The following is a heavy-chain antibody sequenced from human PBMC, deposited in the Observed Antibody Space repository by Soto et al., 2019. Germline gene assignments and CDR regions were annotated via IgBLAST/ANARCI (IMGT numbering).Heavy chain of an antibody. D-gene: IGHD6-13*01. J-gene: IGHJ4*02. CDR1: GYTFTSYG. V-gene: IGHV1-3*01. CDR2: INAGNGNT. CDR3: ARAPSWYIFDY. Sequence: QVQLVQSGAEAKKPGASVKVSCKASGYTFTSYGMHWVRQAPGQRLEWMGWINAGNGNTKYSQKFQGRVTITRDTSASTAYMELSSLRSEDTAVYYCARAPSWYIFDYWGQGTLVTVSS.